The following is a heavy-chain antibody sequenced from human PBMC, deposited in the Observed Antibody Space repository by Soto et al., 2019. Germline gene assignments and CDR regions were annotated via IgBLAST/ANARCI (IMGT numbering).Heavy chain of an antibody. D-gene: IGHD6-6*01. J-gene: IGHJ6*02. CDR2: IIPIFGTA. V-gene: IGHV1-69*13. CDR3: ARDNSSSSGYYYYGMDV. Sequence: SVKVSCKASGYTFFTYAISWVRQAPGQGLEWMGGIIPIFGTANYAQKFQGRVTITADESTSTAYMELSSLRSEDTAVYYCARDNSSSSGYYYYGMDVWGQGTTVTVSS. CDR1: GYTFFTYA.